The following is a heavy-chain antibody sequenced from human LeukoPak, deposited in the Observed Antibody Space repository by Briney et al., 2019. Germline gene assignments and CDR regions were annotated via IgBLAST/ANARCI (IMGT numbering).Heavy chain of an antibody. CDR3: ARGHLPTYYYDSSGYSY. D-gene: IGHD3-22*01. CDR1: GGSFSGYY. Sequence: SETLSLTCAVYGGSFSGYYWSWIRQPPGKGLEWIGEINHSGSTNYNPSLKSRVAISVDTSKNQFSLKLSSVTAADTAVYYCARGHLPTYYYDSSGYSYWGQGTLVTVSS. V-gene: IGHV4-34*01. J-gene: IGHJ4*02. CDR2: INHSGST.